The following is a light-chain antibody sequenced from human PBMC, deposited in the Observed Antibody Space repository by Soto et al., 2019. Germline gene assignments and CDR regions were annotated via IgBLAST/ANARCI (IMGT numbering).Light chain of an antibody. CDR1: QSVTSTY. Sequence: EIVLTQSRGTLSLSPGERATLSCGASQSVTSTYLAWYQQKPGQAPRLLICGASSRATGIPDRFSGSGSGTDFTLTISRLEPEDFAVYYCQHYGSLVLTFGGGTKVEIK. V-gene: IGKV3-20*01. J-gene: IGKJ4*01. CDR2: GAS. CDR3: QHYGSLVLT.